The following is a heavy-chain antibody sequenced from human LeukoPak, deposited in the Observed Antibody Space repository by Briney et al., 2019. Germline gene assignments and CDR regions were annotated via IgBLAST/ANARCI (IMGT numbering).Heavy chain of an antibody. CDR2: ISSSSSYI. J-gene: IGHJ4*02. D-gene: IGHD3-10*01. Sequence: PGGSLRLSCAASGFTFSSYSMNWVRQAPGKGLEWVSSISSSSSYIYYADSVKGRFTISRDNAKNSLYLQMNSLRAEDTAVYYCARGGFGELLDKPPDYWGQGTLVTVSS. CDR3: ARGGFGELLDKPPDY. V-gene: IGHV3-21*01. CDR1: GFTFSSYS.